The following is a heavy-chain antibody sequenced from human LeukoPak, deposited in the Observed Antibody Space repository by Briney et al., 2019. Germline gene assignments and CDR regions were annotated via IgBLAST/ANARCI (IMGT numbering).Heavy chain of an antibody. Sequence: GGSLRLSCAASGFTFSSYSMNWVRQAPGKGLEWVSYISSSSSTIYYADSVKGRFTISRDNSKNTLYLQMNSLRAEDTAVYYCTKVVTDDYWGQGTLVTVSS. V-gene: IGHV3-48*01. CDR1: GFTFSSYS. J-gene: IGHJ4*02. CDR3: TKVVTDDY. CDR2: ISSSSSTI. D-gene: IGHD4-23*01.